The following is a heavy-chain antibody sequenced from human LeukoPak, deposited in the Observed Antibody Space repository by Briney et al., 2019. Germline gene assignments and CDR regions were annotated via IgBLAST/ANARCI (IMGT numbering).Heavy chain of an antibody. CDR2: ISYDGSNK. D-gene: IGHD3-9*01. Sequence: GGSLRLSCAASGFTFSSYAMHWVRQAPGKGLEWVAGISYDGSNKYYADSVKGRFTISRDNSKNTLYLQMNSLRAEDTAVYYCARGADYDILTGYYTSFDYWGQGTLVTVSS. CDR3: ARGADYDILTGYYTSFDY. V-gene: IGHV3-30*04. CDR1: GFTFSSYA. J-gene: IGHJ4*02.